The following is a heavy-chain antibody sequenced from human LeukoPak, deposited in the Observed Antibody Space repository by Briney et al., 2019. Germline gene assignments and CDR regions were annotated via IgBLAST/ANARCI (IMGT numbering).Heavy chain of an antibody. Sequence: PGGSLRLSCAASGFTFDDYAMHWVRQAPGKGLEWVSSISGTGTYIYYADSVKGRFTISRDNAKNSLYLQMDSLRVEDTAVYYCAREGFSFDYWGQGTLVTVSS. CDR3: AREGFSFDY. CDR1: GFTFDDYA. J-gene: IGHJ4*02. V-gene: IGHV3-21*01. CDR2: ISGTGTYI.